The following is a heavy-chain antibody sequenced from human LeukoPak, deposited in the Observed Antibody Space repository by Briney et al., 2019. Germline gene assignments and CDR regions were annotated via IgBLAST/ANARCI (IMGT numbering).Heavy chain of an antibody. D-gene: IGHD3-10*01. Sequence: GGSLRLSCAASGFTFSSYWMSWVRQAPGKGLEWVANIKQDGSEKYYVDSVKGRFTISRDNAKNSLYLQMNSLRAEDTAVYYCARAGWFGDVYFDYWGQGTLVTVSS. CDR3: ARAGWFGDVYFDY. CDR2: IKQDGSEK. CDR1: GFTFSSYW. V-gene: IGHV3-7*01. J-gene: IGHJ4*02.